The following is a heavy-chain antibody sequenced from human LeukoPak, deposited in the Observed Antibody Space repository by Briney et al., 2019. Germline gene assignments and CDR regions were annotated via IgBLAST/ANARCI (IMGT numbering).Heavy chain of an antibody. V-gene: IGHV5-51*01. CDR2: IYPGDYDT. D-gene: IGHD6-6*01. J-gene: IGHJ4*02. Sequence: GESLKISCKGSGYSFTSYWICWVREMRGKVLELMGIIYPGDYDTRYSTFFQRHSTISDDKSISTAYLQWSSLKASDTAMYYCARGPIAARPWYFDYWGQGTLVTVSS. CDR3: ARGPIAARPWYFDY. CDR1: GYSFTSYW.